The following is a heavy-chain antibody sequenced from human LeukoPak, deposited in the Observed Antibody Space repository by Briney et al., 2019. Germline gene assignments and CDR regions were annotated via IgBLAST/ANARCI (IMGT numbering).Heavy chain of an antibody. V-gene: IGHV1-8*01. J-gene: IGHJ4*02. D-gene: IGHD5-24*01. CDR3: ARSKDGYGVDY. Sequence: ASVKVSCKASGYTFTSYDISWVRQATGQGLEWMGWMNPNSGNAGYAQRFQGRVTMTRNNSISTAYMELTSLRSEDTAVYYCARSKDGYGVDYWGQGTLVTVSS. CDR1: GYTFTSYD. CDR2: MNPNSGNA.